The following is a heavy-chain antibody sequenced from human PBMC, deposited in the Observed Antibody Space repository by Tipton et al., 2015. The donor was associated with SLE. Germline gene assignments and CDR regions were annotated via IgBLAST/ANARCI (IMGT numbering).Heavy chain of an antibody. V-gene: IGHV4-39*07. J-gene: IGHJ1*01. CDR2: IYYDETT. CDR3: ARGFLYDGFQV. Sequence: TLSLTCSVAGGSITSNGVHWAWIRQPPGKGLEWIGGIYYDETTYYNPSLRRRLTLSVDTSKDQFSLQLTSVTPEDTAVYYCARGFLYDGFQVWGQGTLVTVSS. CDR1: GGSITSNGVH. D-gene: IGHD2-2*02.